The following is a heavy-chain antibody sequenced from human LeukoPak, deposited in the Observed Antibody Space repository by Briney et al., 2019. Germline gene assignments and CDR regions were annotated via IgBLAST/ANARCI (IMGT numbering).Heavy chain of an antibody. CDR1: GFTFSSYG. Sequence: PGRSLRLSCAASGFTFSSYGMHWVRQAPGKGLEWVAFIRYDGSNKYYADSVKGRFTISRDNSKNTLYLQMNSLRAEDTAVYYCARGAIFGVVITRSAFDIWGQGTMVSVSS. CDR2: IRYDGSNK. V-gene: IGHV3-30*02. CDR3: ARGAIFGVVITRSAFDI. J-gene: IGHJ3*02. D-gene: IGHD3-3*01.